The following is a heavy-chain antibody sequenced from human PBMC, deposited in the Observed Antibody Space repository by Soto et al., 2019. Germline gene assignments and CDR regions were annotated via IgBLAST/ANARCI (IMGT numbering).Heavy chain of an antibody. V-gene: IGHV4-39*01. J-gene: IGHJ2*01. CDR2: IYYSGST. CDR1: GGSISSSSYY. Sequence: SETLSLTCTVSGGSISSSSYYWGWIRQPPGKGLEWIGSIYYSGSTYYNPSLKSRVTISVDTSKNQFSLKLSSVTAADTAVYYRARLEYYDFWSGYRLTNWYFDLWGRGTLVTVSS. D-gene: IGHD3-3*01. CDR3: ARLEYYDFWSGYRLTNWYFDL.